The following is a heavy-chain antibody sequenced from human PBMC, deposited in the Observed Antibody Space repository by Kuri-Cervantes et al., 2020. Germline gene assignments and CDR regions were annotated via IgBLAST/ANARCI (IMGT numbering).Heavy chain of an antibody. Sequence: VSVKVSCKASGYTFTSSGIIWVRQAPGQGLEWMGWISGYNGNTNYAQRLQGRVSMTTDTSTSTAYMELRSLRSDDTAVYYCATDKIRGYSGYDLNYWGQGTLVTVSS. CDR2: ISGYNGNT. D-gene: IGHD5-12*01. CDR1: GYTFTSSG. J-gene: IGHJ4*02. CDR3: ATDKIRGYSGYDLNY. V-gene: IGHV1-18*01.